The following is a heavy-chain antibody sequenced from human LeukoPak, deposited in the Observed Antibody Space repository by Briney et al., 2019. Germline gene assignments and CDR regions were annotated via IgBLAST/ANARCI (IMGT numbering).Heavy chain of an antibody. D-gene: IGHD6-6*01. V-gene: IGHV1-8*01. CDR1: GYTFTSYD. Sequence: GASVKVSCKAYGYTFTSYDINWVRQAPGQGLEWMGWMNPNSGNTGYAQKFQGRVTMTRSTSISTAYMEMSSLRSEDTAVYYCARKSKFFKYSRSNWFDPWGQGTLVTVSS. CDR2: MNPNSGNT. CDR3: ARKSKFFKYSRSNWFDP. J-gene: IGHJ5*02.